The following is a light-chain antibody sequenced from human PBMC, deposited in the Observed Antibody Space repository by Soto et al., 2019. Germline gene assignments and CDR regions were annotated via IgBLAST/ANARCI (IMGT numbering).Light chain of an antibody. V-gene: IGKV3-15*01. J-gene: IGKJ5*01. CDR3: QQYNNWPPIT. CDR1: QSVNSN. Sequence: EIVMAQSPVTLSVSPGEGATLSCRSSQSVNSNLAWYQQKPGQAPRLLIYGASTRATGIPARFSGSGSGTEFTLTISSLQSEDFAVYYCQQYNNWPPITFGQGTRLEIK. CDR2: GAS.